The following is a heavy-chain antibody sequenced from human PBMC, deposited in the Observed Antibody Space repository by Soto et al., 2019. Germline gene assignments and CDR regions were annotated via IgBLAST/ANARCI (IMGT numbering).Heavy chain of an antibody. Sequence: QVQLVQSGAEVKKPGSSVKVSCKASVGTFSSYGISWVRQAPGQGLEWMGGIITIFGTANYAQKFQGRVTTTADESTSTAYMELSSLRSEDTAVYYCATPRGHDYGDFGAFDIWGQGTMVTVSS. CDR1: VGTFSSYG. CDR2: IITIFGTA. V-gene: IGHV1-69*01. CDR3: ATPRGHDYGDFGAFDI. J-gene: IGHJ3*02. D-gene: IGHD4-17*01.